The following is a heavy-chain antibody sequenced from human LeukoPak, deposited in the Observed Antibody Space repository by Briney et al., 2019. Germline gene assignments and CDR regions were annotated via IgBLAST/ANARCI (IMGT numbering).Heavy chain of an antibody. V-gene: IGHV4-59*01. CDR1: GGSISSYY. CDR2: IYYSGST. D-gene: IGHD1-1*01. Sequence: NPSETLSLTCTVSGGSISSYYWSWIRQPPGKGLEWIGYIYYSGSTNYNPSLKSRVTISVDTSKNQFSLKLSSVTAADTAVYYCARICANWNGSAFDYWGQGTLVTVSS. CDR3: ARICANWNGSAFDY. J-gene: IGHJ4*02.